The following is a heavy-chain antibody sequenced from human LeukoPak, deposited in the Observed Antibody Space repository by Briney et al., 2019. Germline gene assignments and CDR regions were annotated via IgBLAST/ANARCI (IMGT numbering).Heavy chain of an antibody. V-gene: IGHV3-21*01. CDR3: AKQSTGGQLPLYYFDY. J-gene: IGHJ4*02. Sequence: GRSLRLSCAASGFTFSSYAMHWVRQAPGKGLEWVSSISSSSSYIYYADSVKGRFTISRDNAKNSLYLQMNSLRAEDTAVYYCAKQSTGGQLPLYYFDYWGQGTLVTVSS. CDR2: ISSSSSYI. CDR1: GFTFSSYA. D-gene: IGHD5/OR15-5a*01.